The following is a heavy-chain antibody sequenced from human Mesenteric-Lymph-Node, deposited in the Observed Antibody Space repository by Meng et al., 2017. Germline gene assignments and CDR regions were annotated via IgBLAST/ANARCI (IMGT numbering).Heavy chain of an antibody. CDR1: GYPISSGYY. CDR2: IYHSGST. V-gene: IGHV4-38-2*02. J-gene: IGHJ4*02. D-gene: IGHD3-10*01. CDR3: ARASMVRGIDY. Sequence: SETLSLTCTVSGYPISSGYYWGWIRQPPGKGLEWIGSIYHSGSTYYNPSLKSRVTISVDTSKNQFSLKLSSVTAADTAVYYCARASMVRGIDYWGQGTLVTVSS.